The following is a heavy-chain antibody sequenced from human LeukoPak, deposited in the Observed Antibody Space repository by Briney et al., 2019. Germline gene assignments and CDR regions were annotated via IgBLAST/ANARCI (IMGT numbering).Heavy chain of an antibody. Sequence: GGSLRLSCAASGFTFSSYAMSWVRQAPGKGLEWVSAISGSGGSTYYADSVKGRFTISRDNSKNTLYLQMNSLRAEDTAVYYCAPIPNGYFDWPQLDYWGQGTLVTVSS. CDR3: APIPNGYFDWPQLDY. CDR2: ISGSGGST. CDR1: GFTFSSYA. V-gene: IGHV3-23*01. D-gene: IGHD3-9*01. J-gene: IGHJ4*02.